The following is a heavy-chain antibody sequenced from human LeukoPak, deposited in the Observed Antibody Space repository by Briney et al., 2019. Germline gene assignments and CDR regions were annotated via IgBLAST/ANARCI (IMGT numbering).Heavy chain of an antibody. J-gene: IGHJ4*02. CDR3: ARTTPKIHGSYSSGCPSDY. D-gene: IGHD6-19*01. CDR2: IYHSGST. V-gene: IGHV4-4*02. Sequence: SETLSLTCAVSGGSISSSNWWSWVRQPPGKGLEWIGEIYHSGSTNYNPSLKSRVTTSVDKSKNQFSLKLSSVTAADTAVYYCARTTPKIHGSYSSGCPSDYWGQGTLVTVSS. CDR1: GGSISSSNW.